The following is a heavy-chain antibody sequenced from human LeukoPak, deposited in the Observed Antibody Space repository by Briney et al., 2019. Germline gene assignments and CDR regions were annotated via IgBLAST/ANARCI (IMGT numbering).Heavy chain of an antibody. V-gene: IGHV3-30*02. J-gene: IGHJ4*02. CDR3: ARGGYTYGYFDY. CDR2: IRYDGSNK. D-gene: IGHD5-18*01. CDR1: GFTFSSYG. Sequence: GRSLRLACAASGFTFSSYGMHWVYQAPGKGLEWVAFIRYDGSNKYYADSVKGRFTISRDNSKNTLYLQMNSLRAEDTAVYYCARGGYTYGYFDYWGQGTLVTVSS.